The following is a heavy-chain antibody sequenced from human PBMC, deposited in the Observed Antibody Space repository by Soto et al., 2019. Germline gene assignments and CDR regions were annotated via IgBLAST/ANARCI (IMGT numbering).Heavy chain of an antibody. CDR1: GYTFTSYD. V-gene: IGHV1-8*01. J-gene: IGHJ6*03. D-gene: IGHD3-3*01. CDR2: MNPNSGNT. CDR3: ARGLRFLEWLTNYYMDV. Sequence: QVQLVQSGAEVKKPGASVKVSCKASGYTFTSYDINWVRQATGQGLEWMGWMNPNSGNTGYAQKFQGRVTMTTNTSISTAYMELSSLRSEDTAVYYCARGLRFLEWLTNYYMDVWGKGTTVTVSS.